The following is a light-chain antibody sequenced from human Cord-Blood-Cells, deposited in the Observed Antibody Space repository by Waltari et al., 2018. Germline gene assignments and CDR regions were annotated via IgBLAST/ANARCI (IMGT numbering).Light chain of an antibody. Sequence: QSALTQPASVSGSPGQSIPISCTGTSRDVGGYNYLSWYQQDPGKAPKLIIYDVSKRPSGVSNRFSGSKSGNTASLTISGLQAEDEADYYCSSYTSSSTYVFGTGTKVTVL. J-gene: IGLJ1*01. V-gene: IGLV2-14*01. CDR1: SRDVGGYNY. CDR3: SSYTSSSTYV. CDR2: DVS.